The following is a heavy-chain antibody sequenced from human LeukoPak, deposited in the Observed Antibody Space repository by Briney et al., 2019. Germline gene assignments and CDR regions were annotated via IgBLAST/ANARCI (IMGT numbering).Heavy chain of an antibody. CDR1: GGTFSSYA. V-gene: IGHV1-69*01. CDR3: ARDWSRPSVVVAATLYYYGMDV. CDR2: IIPIFGTA. J-gene: IGHJ6*02. D-gene: IGHD2-15*01. Sequence: SVKVSCKASGGTFSSYAISWVRQAPGQGLEWMGGIIPIFGTANYAQKFQGRVTITADESTSTAYMELSSLRSEDTAVYYCARDWSRPSVVVAATLYYYGMDVWGQGTTVTVSS.